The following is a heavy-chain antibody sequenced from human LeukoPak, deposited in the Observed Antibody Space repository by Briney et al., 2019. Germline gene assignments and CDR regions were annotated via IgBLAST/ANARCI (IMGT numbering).Heavy chain of an antibody. CDR1: GFTFSSYS. CDR3: ARNPIAAVDY. V-gene: IGHV3-21*01. Sequence: PGGSLRLSSAASGFTFSSYSMNWVRQAPGKGLEWVSSISSSSSYIYYADSVKGRSTISRDSAKNSLYLQMNSLRAEDTAVYYCARNPIAAVDYWGQGTLVTVSS. CDR2: ISSSSSYI. D-gene: IGHD6-13*01. J-gene: IGHJ4*02.